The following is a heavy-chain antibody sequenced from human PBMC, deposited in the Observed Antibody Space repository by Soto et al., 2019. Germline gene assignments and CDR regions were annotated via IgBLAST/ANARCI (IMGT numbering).Heavy chain of an antibody. Sequence: PGGSLRLSCAASGFTFDDYAMHWVRQAPGKGLEWVSGISWNSGSIGYADSVKGRFTISRDNAKNSLYLQMNSLRAEDTALYYCAKDIAARLYDPHHYFDYWGQGTLVTVSS. CDR3: AKDIAARLYDPHHYFDY. D-gene: IGHD6-6*01. J-gene: IGHJ4*02. CDR1: GFTFDDYA. V-gene: IGHV3-9*01. CDR2: ISWNSGSI.